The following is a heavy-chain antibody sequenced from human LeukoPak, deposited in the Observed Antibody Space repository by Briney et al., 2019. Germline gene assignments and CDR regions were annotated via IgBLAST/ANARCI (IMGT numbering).Heavy chain of an antibody. J-gene: IGHJ6*04. V-gene: IGHV1-69*06. Sequence: SVKVSCKASGGTFSSYAISWVRQAPGQGLEWMGGIIPIFGTANYAQKFQGRVTITADKSTSTAHMELSSLRSEDTAVYYCARETVSSGYGMDVWGKGTTVTVSS. CDR3: ARETVSSGYGMDV. CDR1: GGTFSSYA. CDR2: IIPIFGTA. D-gene: IGHD6-19*01.